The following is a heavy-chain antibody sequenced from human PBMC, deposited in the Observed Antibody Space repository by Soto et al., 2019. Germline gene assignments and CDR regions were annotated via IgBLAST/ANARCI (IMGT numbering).Heavy chain of an antibody. CDR3: ARDVGDTAMVIPPSYCMYV. V-gene: IGHV3-33*01. D-gene: IGHD5-18*01. CDR1: GFTFSSYG. CDR2: IWYDGSNK. J-gene: IGHJ6*02. Sequence: QVQLVESGGGVVQPGRSLRLSCAASGFTFSSYGMHWVRQAPSKGLEWVAVIWYDGSNKYYADSVKGRFTISRDNSKNTLYLQMHSLRAEYTAVYYCARDVGDTAMVIPPSYCMYVWGQGTTVTVSS.